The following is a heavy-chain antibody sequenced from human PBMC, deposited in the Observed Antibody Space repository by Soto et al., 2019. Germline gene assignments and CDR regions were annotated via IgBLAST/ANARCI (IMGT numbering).Heavy chain of an antibody. CDR3: ARGGVVQLGD. D-gene: IGHD1-1*01. V-gene: IGHV1-8*01. Sequence: QVQLVQSGAEVKKPGASVRVSCKASGYSFTTYDINWVRQASGQGLEWMGWMNPNTGNTGFAQKFQGRLTMTRNTSTNTAYTDLSSLRSEDAAVDFCARGGVVQLGDWGQGTLVTVSS. CDR2: MNPNTGNT. J-gene: IGHJ4*02. CDR1: GYSFTTYD.